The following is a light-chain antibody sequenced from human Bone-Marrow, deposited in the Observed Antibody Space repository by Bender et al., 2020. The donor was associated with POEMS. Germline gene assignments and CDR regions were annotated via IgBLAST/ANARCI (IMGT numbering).Light chain of an antibody. CDR2: EGS. CDR1: SSDVGTYDL. V-gene: IGLV2-23*01. Sequence: QSALTQTASVSGSPGQSITISCTGTSSDVGTYDLVSWYQQQSGKAPKLMIYEGSKWPSGVSHRFSGSKSGNTASLTISGLQAEDEADYYCCSYAGSSIWVFGGGTKLTVL. CDR3: CSYAGSSIWV. J-gene: IGLJ3*02.